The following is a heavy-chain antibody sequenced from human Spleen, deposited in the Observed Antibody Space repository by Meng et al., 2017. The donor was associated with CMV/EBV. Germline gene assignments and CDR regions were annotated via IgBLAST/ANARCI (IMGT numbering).Heavy chain of an antibody. CDR2: INPNSGGT. V-gene: IGHV1-2*02. CDR1: GYTFTDYY. D-gene: IGHD6-6*01. J-gene: IGHJ4*02. CDR3: ARSVKSGGIAPRPIDY. Sequence: GESLKISCKASGYTFTDYYIHWVRQAPGQGLEWMGWINPNSGGTNYAQKFQGRVTMTRDTSISTANMELSRLRSDDTAVYSCARSVKSGGIAPRPIDYWGQGTLVTVSS.